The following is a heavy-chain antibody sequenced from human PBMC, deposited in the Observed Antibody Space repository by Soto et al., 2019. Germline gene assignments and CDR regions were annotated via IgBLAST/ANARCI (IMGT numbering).Heavy chain of an antibody. Sequence: GGSLRLSCAASGFTVNSNYMSWVRRPPGKGLEWVSVIYSGGSTYYADSVKGRFTISGDNSKNTLFLQMNSLRAEDTAVYYCARGGEAAAPGDYWGQGTLVTVSS. CDR3: ARGGEAAAPGDY. V-gene: IGHV3-53*01. D-gene: IGHD6-25*01. CDR1: GFTVNSNY. CDR2: IYSGGST. J-gene: IGHJ4*02.